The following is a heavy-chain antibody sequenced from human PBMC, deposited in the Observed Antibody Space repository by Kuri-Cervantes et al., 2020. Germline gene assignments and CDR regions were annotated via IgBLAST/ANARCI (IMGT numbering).Heavy chain of an antibody. CDR1: GGSISSSSYY. CDR2: IYYSGST. J-gene: IGHJ4*02. D-gene: IGHD3-9*01. V-gene: IGHV4-39*01. Sequence: GSLRLSCSVSGGSISSSSYYWGWIRQPPGKGLEWIGGIYYSGSTYYNPSLKSRVTISVDTSKNQFSLKLSSVTAADTAVYYCARLCILTGCDYWGQGTLVTVSS. CDR3: ARLCILTGCDY.